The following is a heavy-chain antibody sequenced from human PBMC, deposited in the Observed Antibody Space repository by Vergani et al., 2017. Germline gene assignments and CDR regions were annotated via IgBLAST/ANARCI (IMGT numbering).Heavy chain of an antibody. CDR1: GFTFSNCA. CDR2: ISGPGLST. D-gene: IGHD6-13*01. V-gene: IGHV3-23*04. CDR3: ARDQRAYSSTPFDY. J-gene: IGHJ4*02. Sequence: EVQLVESGGGLVQPGGSLRLSCAASGFTFSNCAVSWVRQAPGRGLAWVSSISGPGLSTYYADSVKGRFSISRDNSKNTVFLQMHSLRAEDTAIYYCARDQRAYSSTPFDYWGQGTLVTVSS.